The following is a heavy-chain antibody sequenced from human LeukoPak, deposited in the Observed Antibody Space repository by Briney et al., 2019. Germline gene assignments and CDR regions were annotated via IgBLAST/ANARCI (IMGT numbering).Heavy chain of an antibody. V-gene: IGHV3-64D*06. CDR2: ISSNGGST. CDR1: GFTFSSYA. Sequence: GGSLRLSCSASGFTFSSYAMHWVRQAPGKGLEYVSAISSNGGSTYYADSVKGRSTISRDNSKNTLYLQMSSLRAEDTAVYYCVEGIAVAAPDSDYWGQGTLVTVSS. CDR3: VEGIAVAAPDSDY. J-gene: IGHJ4*02. D-gene: IGHD6-19*01.